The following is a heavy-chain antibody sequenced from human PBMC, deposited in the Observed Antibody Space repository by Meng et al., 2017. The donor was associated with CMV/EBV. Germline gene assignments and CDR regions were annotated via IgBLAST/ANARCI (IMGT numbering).Heavy chain of an antibody. Sequence: GESLKISCAASGFSFDVFGLSWVRQAPGKGLEWVSYISSSGSTIYYADSVKGRFTISRDNAKNSLYLQMNSLRAEDTAVYYCARVGVGAVDYWGQGTLVTVSS. CDR3: ARVGVGAVDY. V-gene: IGHV3-11*01. CDR1: GFSFDVFG. D-gene: IGHD1-26*01. J-gene: IGHJ4*02. CDR2: ISSSGSTI.